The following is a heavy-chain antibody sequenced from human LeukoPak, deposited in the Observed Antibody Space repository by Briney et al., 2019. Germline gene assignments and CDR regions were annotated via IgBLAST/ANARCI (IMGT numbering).Heavy chain of an antibody. Sequence: GGSLRLSCAASGFTIRRDSMNWVRQAPGKGLEWVSSISSSSSYIYYGDSVKGRFTISRDNAKNSLYLQMNSLRAEDTAVYYCARERYCSGGSCYFPFDPWGQGTLVTVSS. J-gene: IGHJ5*02. CDR2: ISSSSSYI. CDR1: GFTIRRDS. D-gene: IGHD2-15*01. V-gene: IGHV3-21*01. CDR3: ARERYCSGGSCYFPFDP.